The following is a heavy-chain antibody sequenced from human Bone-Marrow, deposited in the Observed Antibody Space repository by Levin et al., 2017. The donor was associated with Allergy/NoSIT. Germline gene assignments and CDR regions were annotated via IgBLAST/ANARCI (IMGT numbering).Heavy chain of an antibody. J-gene: IGHJ1*01. CDR1: GGTFSNYA. CDR3: ATKVLDSGSGFDYFQH. Sequence: ASVKVSCKVSGGTFSNYAINWVRQAPGQGLEWMGGIIPIFGKVKDSQKFQGRVTITADASSRTVYMELSSLTSDDTAVYYCATKVLDSGSGFDYFQHWGQGTLVTVSS. D-gene: IGHD6-13*01. V-gene: IGHV1-69*13. CDR2: IIPIFGKV.